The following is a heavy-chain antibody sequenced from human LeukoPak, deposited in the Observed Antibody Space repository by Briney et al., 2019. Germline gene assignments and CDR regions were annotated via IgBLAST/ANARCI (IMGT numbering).Heavy chain of an antibody. CDR3: ARGRFDHYFYYMDV. Sequence: GASVKVSCKASGYSFINYYIHWVRQAPGQGLEWMGIIDPSGGSTTFAQKFQGRVTMTRDMSTSTVYMELNSLRSDDTAVFYCARGRFDHYFYYMDVWGKGTTVTISS. D-gene: IGHD3-3*01. CDR2: IDPSGGST. J-gene: IGHJ6*03. V-gene: IGHV1-46*01. CDR1: GYSFINYY.